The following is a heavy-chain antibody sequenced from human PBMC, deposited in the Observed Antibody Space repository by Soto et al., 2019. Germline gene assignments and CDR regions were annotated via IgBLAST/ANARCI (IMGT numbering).Heavy chain of an antibody. CDR2: IYYSGST. Sequence: QVQLQESGPGLVKPSETLSLTCTVSGGSISSYYWSWIRQPPGKGLVWIGYIYYSGSTNYNPSLKNRVTISVDTSKNQFSLKLSSVTAADTAVYYCARDYYGSGSPPLGYWGQGTLVTVSS. CDR3: ARDYYGSGSPPLGY. J-gene: IGHJ4*02. V-gene: IGHV4-59*01. D-gene: IGHD3-10*01. CDR1: GGSISSYY.